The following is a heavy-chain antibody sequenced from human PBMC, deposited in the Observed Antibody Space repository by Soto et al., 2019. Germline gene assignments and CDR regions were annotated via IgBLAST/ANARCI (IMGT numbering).Heavy chain of an antibody. J-gene: IGHJ3*02. CDR2: INAGNGNT. D-gene: IGHD6-19*01. V-gene: IGHV1-3*01. Sequence: ASVKVSCKASGYTFTGYAMHWVRQAPGQRLEWMGWINAGNGNTKYSQKFQGRVTITRDTSASTAYMELSSLRSEDTAVYYCAHYSSGRAFDIWGQGTMVTVSS. CDR3: AHYSSGRAFDI. CDR1: GYTFTGYA.